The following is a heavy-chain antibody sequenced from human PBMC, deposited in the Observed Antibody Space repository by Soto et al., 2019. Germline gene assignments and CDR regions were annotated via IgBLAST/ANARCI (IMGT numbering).Heavy chain of an antibody. J-gene: IGHJ4*01. V-gene: IGHV1-69*02. CDR2: ISPTVGIP. CDR1: GGTFSSYI. CDR3: ATLGSGNYDY. Sequence: QVHLVQSGAEVKKPGSSVTVSCKASGGTFSSYIISWVRQAPGQGLEWMGRISPTVGIPNYAQKFQGRVTITADRSTSTAYMELNSLRSEDTAMYYCATLGSGNYDYWGRGTLVTVSS. D-gene: IGHD1-26*01.